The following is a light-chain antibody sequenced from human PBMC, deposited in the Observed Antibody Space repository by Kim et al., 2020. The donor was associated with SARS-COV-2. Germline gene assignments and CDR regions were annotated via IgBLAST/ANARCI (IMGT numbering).Light chain of an antibody. Sequence: LSQPASVSGSPGQSITISCTGTSSDVGSYNLVSWYQQHPGKAPKFMIYEVTKRPSGVSNRFSGSKSGNTASLTISGLQAEDEADYYCCSYAGSSTYVFGTGTKVTVL. CDR2: EVT. V-gene: IGLV2-23*02. CDR3: CSYAGSSTYV. CDR1: SSDVGSYNL. J-gene: IGLJ1*01.